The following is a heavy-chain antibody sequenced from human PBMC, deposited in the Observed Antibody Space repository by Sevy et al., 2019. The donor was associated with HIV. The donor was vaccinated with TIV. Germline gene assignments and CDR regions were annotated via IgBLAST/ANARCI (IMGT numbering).Heavy chain of an antibody. CDR3: AKRVGATAGVFDY. V-gene: IGHV3-23*01. Sequence: GGSLRLSCAASGVTFNNYAMSWVRQAPGKGLEWVAVISGSGGSTNYADAAKGRFTISRDNSKNTLYLQMNSLRAEDTAVYYCAKRVGATAGVFDYWGQGTLVTVSA. J-gene: IGHJ4*02. D-gene: IGHD1-26*01. CDR2: ISGSGGST. CDR1: GVTFNNYA.